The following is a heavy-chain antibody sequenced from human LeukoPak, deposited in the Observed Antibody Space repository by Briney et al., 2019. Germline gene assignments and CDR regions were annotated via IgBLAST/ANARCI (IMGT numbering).Heavy chain of an antibody. CDR3: ARHVTYYSDSSGHDLADY. CDR1: GYTISSYD. Sequence: ASVKVSCKASGYTISSYDISGVRQAPGQGLEWMGWISAYNGNTSYAQKVQGGVTMTTDTSTSTAYMEVRSLRSDDTAVYYCARHVTYYSDSSGHDLADYWGQGTLVTVSS. V-gene: IGHV1-18*01. J-gene: IGHJ4*02. CDR2: ISAYNGNT. D-gene: IGHD3-22*01.